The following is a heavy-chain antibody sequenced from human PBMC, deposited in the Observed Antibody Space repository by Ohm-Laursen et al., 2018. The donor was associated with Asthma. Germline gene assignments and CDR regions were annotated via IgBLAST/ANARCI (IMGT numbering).Heavy chain of an antibody. Sequence: SLRLSCSASGFTFSDYYMSWIRQAPGKGLEWVSYISSSSSYTNYADSVKGRFTISRDNAKNSLYLQMNSLRAEDTAVYYCARGHCSSTSCYGFGAFDIWGQGTMVTVSS. CDR3: ARGHCSSTSCYGFGAFDI. D-gene: IGHD2-2*01. CDR2: ISSSSSYT. CDR1: GFTFSDYY. V-gene: IGHV3-11*06. J-gene: IGHJ3*02.